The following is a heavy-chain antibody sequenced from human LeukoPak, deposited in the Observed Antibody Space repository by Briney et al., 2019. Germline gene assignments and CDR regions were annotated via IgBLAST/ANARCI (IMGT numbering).Heavy chain of an antibody. J-gene: IGHJ4*02. D-gene: IGHD3-22*01. CDR2: IQKDGSEK. Sequence: GGSLTLSCVASGFTFSNYWMSWVRQAPGKGLEGVANIQKDGSEKHYVASVEGRFNISRDNAENSLFLQLNSLRVDDTAVYYCVRLWDSSGFFGYWGQGALVTVSS. CDR1: GFTFSNYW. V-gene: IGHV3-7*01. CDR3: VRLWDSSGFFGY.